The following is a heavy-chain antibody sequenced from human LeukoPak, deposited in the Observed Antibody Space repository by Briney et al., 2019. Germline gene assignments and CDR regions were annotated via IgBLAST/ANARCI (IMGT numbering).Heavy chain of an antibody. J-gene: IGHJ4*02. CDR3: AVRVDRLGTDDY. CDR1: GYTFTGYY. Sequence: GASVKVSCKTSGYTFTGYYIHWVRQAPGQGLEWMGRIIPIFGTANYAQKFQGRVTITTDESTSTAYMELSNLRSEDTAVYYCAVRVDRLGTDDYWGQGTLVTVSS. V-gene: IGHV1-69*05. CDR2: IIPIFGTA. D-gene: IGHD1-1*01.